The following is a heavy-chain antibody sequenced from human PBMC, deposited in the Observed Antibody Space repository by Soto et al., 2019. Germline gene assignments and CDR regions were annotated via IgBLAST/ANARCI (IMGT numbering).Heavy chain of an antibody. CDR1: GGSTNSGDYY. CDR3: ARDGYYYGMDV. V-gene: IGHV4-31*01. J-gene: IGHJ6*02. CDR2: ISYSGST. Sequence: QVQLQESGPGLVKPSQTLSLTCTVSGGSTNSGDYYWSWIRQHPGKGLEWIGYISYSGSTYYNPSLKSLVTIPLDTSKNQFSLKLSSVTAAATAVYYWARDGYYYGMDVWGQGTTVTVSS.